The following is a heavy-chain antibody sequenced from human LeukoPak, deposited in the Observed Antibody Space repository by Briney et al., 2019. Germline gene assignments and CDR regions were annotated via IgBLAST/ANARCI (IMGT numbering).Heavy chain of an antibody. CDR2: IYYTDT. Sequence: SETLSLTCAVSGGSISSGDYSWSWIRQPPGKGLEWIGYIYYTDTYYNPSLKSRVTIPLDTSKNQFSLKLSSVTAADTAVYYCASHSGGYAYWGQGTLVTVSS. CDR1: GGSISSGDYS. CDR3: ASHSGGYAY. V-gene: IGHV4-30-4*07. J-gene: IGHJ4*02. D-gene: IGHD5-12*01.